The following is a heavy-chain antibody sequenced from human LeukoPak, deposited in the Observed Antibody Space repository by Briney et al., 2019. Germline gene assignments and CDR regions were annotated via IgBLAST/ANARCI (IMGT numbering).Heavy chain of an antibody. V-gene: IGHV3-23*01. D-gene: IGHD3-22*01. J-gene: IGHJ4*02. CDR1: GFTFSSYA. Sequence: PGGSLRLSCAASGFTFSSYAMSWVRQAPGKGLEWVSAISGSGGSTYYADSVKGRFTISRDNSKNTLYLQMNSLRAEDTAVYYCATDVLLYDSSGYSGGYWGQGTLVTVSS. CDR2: ISGSGGST. CDR3: ATDVLLYDSSGYSGGY.